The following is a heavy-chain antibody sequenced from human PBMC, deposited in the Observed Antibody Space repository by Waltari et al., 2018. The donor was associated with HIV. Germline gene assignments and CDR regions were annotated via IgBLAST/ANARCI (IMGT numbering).Heavy chain of an antibody. J-gene: IGHJ3*01. V-gene: IGHV3-74*01. CDR3: ARGGRTAFDL. CDR1: AFPFRGHW. CDR2: IKNDGSVT. Sequence: EEQLVESGGGLVQPGGSLRLSCEASAFPFRGHWKHLLRQAPGKGPVWVSNIKNDGSVTVDADSAKGRFTISRDNAKNTLFLQMNSLRAEDTAVYYCARGGRTAFDLWGQGTVVTVSS.